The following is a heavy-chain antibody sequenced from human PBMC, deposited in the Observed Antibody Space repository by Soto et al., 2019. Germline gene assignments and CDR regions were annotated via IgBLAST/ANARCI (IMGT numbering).Heavy chain of an antibody. CDR2: IYYSGST. CDR3: ARGPNYYDSTRNYFDY. CDR1: GGSISSGGYY. V-gene: IGHV4-31*03. Sequence: QVQLQESGPGLVKLSQTLSLTCTVSGGSISSGGYYWSWIRQHPGKGLEWIGYIYYSGSTYYNPSLKSRVTISVDTSKNQFSLKLSSVTAADTAVYYCARGPNYYDSTRNYFDYWGQGTLVTVSS. D-gene: IGHD3-22*01. J-gene: IGHJ4*02.